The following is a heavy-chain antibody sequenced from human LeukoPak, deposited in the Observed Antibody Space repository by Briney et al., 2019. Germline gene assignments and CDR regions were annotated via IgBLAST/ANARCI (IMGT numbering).Heavy chain of an antibody. Sequence: PGGSLRLSCAASGFTFSSYWMSWVRQAPGEGLEWVSAISGSGGSTYYADSVKGRFTISRDNSKNTLYLQMNSLRAEDTAVYYCAKDTRISDAGRAFDYWGQGTLVTVSS. CDR3: AKDTRISDAGRAFDY. J-gene: IGHJ4*02. D-gene: IGHD2-2*01. CDR1: GFTFSSYW. V-gene: IGHV3-23*01. CDR2: ISGSGGST.